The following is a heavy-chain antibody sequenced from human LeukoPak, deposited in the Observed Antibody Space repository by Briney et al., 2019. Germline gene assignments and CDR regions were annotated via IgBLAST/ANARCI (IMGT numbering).Heavy chain of an antibody. D-gene: IGHD2-15*01. J-gene: IGHJ4*02. CDR2: IYYSGST. CDR1: GGSISSYY. V-gene: IGHV4-59*08. Sequence: PSETLSLTCAVSGGSISSYYWSWIRQPPGKGLEWIGYIYYSGSTNYNPSLKSRVTISVDTSKNQFSLKLSSVTAADTAVYYCARLVCSGGSCYPYYFDYWGQGTLVTVSS. CDR3: ARLVCSGGSCYPYYFDY.